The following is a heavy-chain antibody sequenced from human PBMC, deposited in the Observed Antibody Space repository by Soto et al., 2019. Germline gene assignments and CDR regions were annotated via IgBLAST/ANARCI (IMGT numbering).Heavy chain of an antibody. CDR2: IYTSGST. J-gene: IGHJ5*02. V-gene: IGHV4-4*07. Sequence: SETLSLTCTVSGGSISSYYWSWIRQPAGKGLEWIGRIYTSGSTNYNPSLKSRVTMSVDTSKNQFSLKLSSVTAADTAVYYCARDGFGYCTNGVCPYFDPWGQGTLVTVSS. CDR3: ARDGFGYCTNGVCPYFDP. CDR1: GGSISSYY. D-gene: IGHD2-8*01.